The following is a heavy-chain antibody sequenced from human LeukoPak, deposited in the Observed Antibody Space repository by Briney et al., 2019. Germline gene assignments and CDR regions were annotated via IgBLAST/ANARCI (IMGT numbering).Heavy chain of an antibody. V-gene: IGHV4-39*07. Sequence: PSETLSLTCAVSGASITSSNYYWGWVRQSPGKGLEWIGNIYSSGNTHYNPSLKSRVTISVDTSKNQFSLKLASVTAADTAIYYCAKGAGGFSYYNWFDPWGQGTLVTVSS. CDR3: AKGAGGFSYYNWFDP. CDR2: IYSSGNT. J-gene: IGHJ5*02. D-gene: IGHD5-18*01. CDR1: GASITSSNYY.